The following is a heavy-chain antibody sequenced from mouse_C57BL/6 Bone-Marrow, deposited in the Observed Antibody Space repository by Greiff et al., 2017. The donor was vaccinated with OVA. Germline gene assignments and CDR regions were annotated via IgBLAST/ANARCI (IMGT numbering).Heavy chain of an antibody. CDR2: IDPETGGT. CDR3: TRERGLLRPYWYFDV. D-gene: IGHD1-2*01. J-gene: IGHJ1*03. CDR1: GYTFTDYE. Sequence: VQLQESGAELVRPGASVTLSCKASGYTFTDYEMHWVKQTPVHGLEWIGAIDPETGGTAYNQKFKGKAILTADKSSSTAYMELRSLTSEDSAVYYGTRERGLLRPYWYFDVWGTGTTVTVSS. V-gene: IGHV1-15*01.